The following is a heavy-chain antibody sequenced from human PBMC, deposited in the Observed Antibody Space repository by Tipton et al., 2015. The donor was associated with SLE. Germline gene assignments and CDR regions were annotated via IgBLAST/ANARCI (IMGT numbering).Heavy chain of an antibody. D-gene: IGHD3-10*01. CDR1: GASIRTFY. V-gene: IGHV4-59*07. Sequence: TLSLTCTVSGASIRTFYWSWIRQPPGKGLEWIGSIYDSGSTNYNPSLTSRVTISIDTSKNQFSLKLSSVTAADTAVYYCAMGRYYYGSGSSENWFDPWGKGALVTVSS. J-gene: IGHJ5*02. CDR2: IYDSGST. CDR3: AMGRYYYGSGSSENWFDP.